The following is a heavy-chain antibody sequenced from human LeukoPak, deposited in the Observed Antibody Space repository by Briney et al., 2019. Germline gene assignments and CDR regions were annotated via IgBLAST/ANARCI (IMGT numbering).Heavy chain of an antibody. V-gene: IGHV7-4-1*02. CDR3: ARDLDILTGHHGRAPDY. J-gene: IGHJ4*02. D-gene: IGHD3-9*01. Sequence: ASVTVSCKASGYTFTSYAMNWVRQAPGQGLEWMGWINTNTGNPTYAQGFTGRFVFSLDTSVSTAYLQISSLKAEDTAVYYCARDLDILTGHHGRAPDYWGQGTLVAVSS. CDR1: GYTFTSYA. CDR2: INTNTGNP.